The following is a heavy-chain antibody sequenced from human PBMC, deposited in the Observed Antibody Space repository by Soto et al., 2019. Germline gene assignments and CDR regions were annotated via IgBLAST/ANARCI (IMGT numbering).Heavy chain of an antibody. J-gene: IGHJ4*02. CDR3: AKHVRPRYYYDTTGYYRDY. V-gene: IGHV3-30*18. CDR1: GFTFSNYD. D-gene: IGHD3-22*01. Sequence: GGSLRLSCAASGFTFSNYDMHWVRQAPGKGLEWVALMSYDGGNKYYADSVKGRFTISRDNSKNTLYLQMNSLRAEDTAVYYCAKHVRPRYYYDTTGYYRDYWGQGTLVTVSS. CDR2: MSYDGGNK.